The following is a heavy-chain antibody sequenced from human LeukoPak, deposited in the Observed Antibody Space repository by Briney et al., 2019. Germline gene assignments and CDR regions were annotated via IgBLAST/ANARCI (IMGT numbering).Heavy chain of an antibody. D-gene: IGHD4-17*01. CDR2: INPDGTTT. CDR3: AKAPPYGDSLFDY. J-gene: IGHJ4*02. Sequence: GGSLRLSCVGSGFTYSNYWMHWVRHAPGKGPVWVSRINPDGTTTDYADSVKGRFTISRDNSKNTLYLQMNSLRAEDTAVYYCAKAPPYGDSLFDYWGQGTLVTVSS. CDR1: GFTYSNYW. V-gene: IGHV3-74*01.